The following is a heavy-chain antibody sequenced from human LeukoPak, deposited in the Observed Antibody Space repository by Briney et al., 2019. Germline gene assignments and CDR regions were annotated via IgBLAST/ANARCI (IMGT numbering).Heavy chain of an antibody. CDR3: AGIWFGELAGAFDI. V-gene: IGHV4-59*01. CDR2: IYYSGST. J-gene: IGHJ3*02. D-gene: IGHD3-10*01. CDR1: GGSISSYY. Sequence: PSETLSLTCTVSGGSISSYYWSWFRQPPGKGLEWIGYIYYSGSTNYNPSLKSRVTISVDTSKNQFSLKLSSVTAADTAVYYCAGIWFGELAGAFDIWGQGTMVTVSS.